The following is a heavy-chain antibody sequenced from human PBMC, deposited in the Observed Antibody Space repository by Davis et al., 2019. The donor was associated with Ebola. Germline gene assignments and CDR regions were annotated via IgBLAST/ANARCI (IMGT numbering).Heavy chain of an antibody. Sequence: GESLKISCAASGFTFSSYGMHWVRQAPGKGLEWVGRIRSKANSYATAYAASVKGRFTISRDDSKNTAYLQMNSLKTEDTAVYYCAEHNDYGDLTHWGQGTLVTVSS. D-gene: IGHD4-17*01. CDR1: GFTFSSYG. CDR2: IRSKANSYAT. CDR3: AEHNDYGDLTH. J-gene: IGHJ4*02. V-gene: IGHV3-73*01.